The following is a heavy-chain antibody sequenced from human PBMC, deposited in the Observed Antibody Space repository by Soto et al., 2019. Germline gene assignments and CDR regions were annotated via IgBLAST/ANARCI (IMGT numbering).Heavy chain of an antibody. D-gene: IGHD3-22*01. Sequence: GSLKHSCGASGMTFTSYAKTWVRQATGNGLEWASAIIGSGGSTYYADAVKGRFTNSRDNTKNSRYLQMNSLRAEDTAVYYGAKWGYYVEIATPFDYWGQATLVTVSS. J-gene: IGHJ4*02. CDR2: IIGSGGST. CDR3: AKWGYYVEIATPFDY. CDR1: GMTFTSYA. V-gene: IGHV3-23*01.